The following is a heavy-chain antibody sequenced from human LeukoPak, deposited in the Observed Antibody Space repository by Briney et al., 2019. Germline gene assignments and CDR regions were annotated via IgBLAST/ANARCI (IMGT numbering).Heavy chain of an antibody. Sequence: SETLSLTCTVSGVSISDYYWNWLRQPPGKGLEWIGYIYYSGSTTYNPSLKSRVTMSVDTAKNQFYLKLRSVTAADTAVYFCARGDFCSKSNCYLRPMDVWGKGTTVTVSS. V-gene: IGHV4-59*01. CDR1: GVSISDYY. D-gene: IGHD3-3*01. CDR2: IYYSGST. J-gene: IGHJ6*03. CDR3: ARGDFCSKSNCYLRPMDV.